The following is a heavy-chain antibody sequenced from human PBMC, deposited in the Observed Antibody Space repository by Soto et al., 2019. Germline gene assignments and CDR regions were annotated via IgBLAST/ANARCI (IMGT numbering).Heavy chain of an antibody. Sequence: RHSCAASRFLLTHYPMTWARQAAGQGLEWVANIKPDGSEKCYVDSVKGRFTISRDNAKNSLDLQMNSLRVEDTAVYYCVRYYDGRGSNAGFQIWGQGTMVTVS. CDR1: RFLLTHYP. J-gene: IGHJ3*02. V-gene: IGHV3-7*01. CDR2: IKPDGSEK. D-gene: IGHD3-22*01. CDR3: VRYYDGRGSNAGFQI.